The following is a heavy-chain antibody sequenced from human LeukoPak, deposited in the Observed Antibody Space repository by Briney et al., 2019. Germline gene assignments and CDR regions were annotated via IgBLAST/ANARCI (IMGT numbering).Heavy chain of an antibody. CDR3: TRRYGANSWWFDP. J-gene: IGHJ5*01. V-gene: IGHV3-23*01. D-gene: IGHD4-23*01. Sequence: GGSLRLSCAASGFTFSSYAMHWVRQAPGKGLEWVSAISGSGGSTYYADSVKGRFTITRDNSKNTLYLQMNSLRAEDTAVYYCTRRYGANSWWFDPWGQGTLVTVSS. CDR1: GFTFSSYA. CDR2: ISGSGGST.